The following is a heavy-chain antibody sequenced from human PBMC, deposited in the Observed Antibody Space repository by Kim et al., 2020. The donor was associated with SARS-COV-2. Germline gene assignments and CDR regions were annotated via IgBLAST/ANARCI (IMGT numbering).Heavy chain of an antibody. CDR1: RSTFSSNW. J-gene: IGHJ4*02. CDR2: MKLDGSEK. CDR3: ARPGGSGNYFDS. V-gene: IGHV3-7*01. Sequence: GGSLRLSCAAARSTFSSNWMSWVRQAPGKGLEWVANMKLDGSEKYYVASVKGRFIISSDSAKTSLYLQMNSLTGDDTAVYYCARPGGSGNYFDSWGQGTLVTV. D-gene: IGHD6-25*01.